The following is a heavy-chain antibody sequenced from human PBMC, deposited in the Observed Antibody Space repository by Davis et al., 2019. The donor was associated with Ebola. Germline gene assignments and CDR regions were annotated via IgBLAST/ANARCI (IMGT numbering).Heavy chain of an antibody. V-gene: IGHV1-69*02. Sequence: AASVKVSCKASGGTFSSYTISWVRQAPGQGLEWMGRIIPILGIANYAQKFQGRVTMTTDTSTTTAYMELRSLRSDDTAVYYCAVGGDFWSGYYEPDIDYWGQGTLVTVSS. CDR2: IIPILGIA. J-gene: IGHJ4*02. D-gene: IGHD3-3*01. CDR3: AVGGDFWSGYYEPDIDY. CDR1: GGTFSSYT.